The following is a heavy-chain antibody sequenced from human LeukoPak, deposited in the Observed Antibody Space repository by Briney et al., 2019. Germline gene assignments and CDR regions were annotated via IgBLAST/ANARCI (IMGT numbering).Heavy chain of an antibody. J-gene: IGHJ6*03. CDR1: GFTLSSYE. V-gene: IGHV3-48*03. D-gene: IGHD6-19*01. CDR2: ISSSGSTI. CDR3: AREVAVADYYDYYYYMDV. Sequence: GGSLRLSCAASGFTLSSYEMNWVRQAPGKGLEWVSYISSSGSTIYYADSVKGRFTISRDNAKNSLYLQMNSLRAEDTAVYYCAREVAVADYYDYYYYMDVWGKGTTVTVSS.